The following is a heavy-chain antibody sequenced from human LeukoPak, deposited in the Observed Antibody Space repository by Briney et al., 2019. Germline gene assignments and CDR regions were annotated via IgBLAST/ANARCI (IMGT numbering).Heavy chain of an antibody. V-gene: IGHV4-59*01. CDR2: IYYSGST. CDR3: ARDCAAAGEYFQH. J-gene: IGHJ1*01. D-gene: IGHD6-13*01. Sequence: SETLSLTCTVSGGSISSYYWSWIRQPPGKGLEWIGYIYYSGSTNYNPSLKSRVTISVDTSKNQFSLKLSSVTAADTAVYYCARDCAAAGEYFQHWGQGTLVSVSS. CDR1: GGSISSYY.